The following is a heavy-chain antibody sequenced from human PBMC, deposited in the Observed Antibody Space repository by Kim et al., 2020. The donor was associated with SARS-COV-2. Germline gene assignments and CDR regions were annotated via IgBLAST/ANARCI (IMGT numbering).Heavy chain of an antibody. CDR3: ARDRGLKYSGSYLAN. Sequence: PSLKSRVTMSVDTSKTQFSLKLSSVTAADTAVYYCARDRGLKYSGSYLANWGQGTLVTVSS. V-gene: IGHV4-4*07. D-gene: IGHD1-26*01. J-gene: IGHJ4*02.